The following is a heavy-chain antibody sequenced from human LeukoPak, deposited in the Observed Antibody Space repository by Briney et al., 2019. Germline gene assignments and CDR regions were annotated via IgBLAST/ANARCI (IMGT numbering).Heavy chain of an antibody. J-gene: IGHJ1*01. Sequence: ASVSVSCKASGYSFVLYGISWVRQAPGEGPEWMGWISGSTGDTNYAQKFQGRVTMTADTSTSTAYMELRSLRSDDTAVYYCAKDDAWGRYKHWGQGTLVTVSS. CDR3: AKDDAWGRYKH. V-gene: IGHV1-18*01. CDR1: GYSFVLYG. D-gene: IGHD3-16*01. CDR2: ISGSTGDT.